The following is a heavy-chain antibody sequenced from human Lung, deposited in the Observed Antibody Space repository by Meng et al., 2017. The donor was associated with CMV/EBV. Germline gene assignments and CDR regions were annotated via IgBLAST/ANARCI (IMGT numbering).Heavy chain of an antibody. Sequence: SXKISCAASGFTFSDYYMSWIRQAPGKGLEWVSYISSSGSTIYYADSVKGRFTISRDNAKNSLYLQMNSLRAEDTAVYYCARALVSYIDYWGQGTLVTVSS. CDR2: ISSSGSTI. V-gene: IGHV3-11*04. CDR1: GFTFSDYY. D-gene: IGHD3-10*01. CDR3: ARALVSYIDY. J-gene: IGHJ4*02.